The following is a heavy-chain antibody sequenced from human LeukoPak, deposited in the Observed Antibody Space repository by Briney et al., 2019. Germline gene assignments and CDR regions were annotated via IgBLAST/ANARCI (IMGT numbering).Heavy chain of an antibody. Sequence: SETLSLTCTVSGASISSYSWSWIRQPPGKGLEWIGYIYYSGSTNYNPSLKSRVTISVDTSKNQFSLKLSSVTAADTAVYYCARVRRDGSVADYWGQGTLVTVSS. V-gene: IGHV4-59*01. CDR1: GASISSYS. CDR2: IYYSGST. D-gene: IGHD5-24*01. J-gene: IGHJ4*02. CDR3: ARVRRDGSVADY.